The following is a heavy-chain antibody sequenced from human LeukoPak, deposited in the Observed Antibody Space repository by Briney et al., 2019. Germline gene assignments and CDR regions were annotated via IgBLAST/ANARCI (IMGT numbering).Heavy chain of an antibody. V-gene: IGHV1-69*04. J-gene: IGHJ1*01. D-gene: IGHD3-22*01. Sequence: SVKVSCKASGGTFSSYAISCVRQAPGQGLEWMGRIIPIFGIANYAQKFQGRVTITADKSTSTAYMQLSSLRSEDTAVYYCAREGYRGNYYDSSGYYENFQHWGQGTLVTVSS. CDR3: AREGYRGNYYDSSGYYENFQH. CDR2: IIPIFGIA. CDR1: GGTFSSYA.